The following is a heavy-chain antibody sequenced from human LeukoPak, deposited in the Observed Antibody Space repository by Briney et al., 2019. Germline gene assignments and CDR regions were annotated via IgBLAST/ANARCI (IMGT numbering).Heavy chain of an antibody. J-gene: IGHJ4*02. V-gene: IGHV3-53*01. CDR1: GFTVSSNY. CDR3: ARYNWNDGPLFDY. D-gene: IGHD1-1*01. CDR2: IYSGGST. Sequence: GGSLRLSCAASGFTVSSNYMSWVRQAPGKGLEWVSVIYSGGSTYYADSVKGRFTISRDNAKNSLYLQMNSLRAEDTAVYYCARYNWNDGPLFDYWGQGTLVTVSS.